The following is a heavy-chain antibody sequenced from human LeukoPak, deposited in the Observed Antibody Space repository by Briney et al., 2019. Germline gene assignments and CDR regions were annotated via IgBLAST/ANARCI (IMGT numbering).Heavy chain of an antibody. CDR1: GLTFSSYS. CDR2: ISSISSYI. Sequence: GGSLRLSCAASGLTFSSYSMSWVRQAAGKGLEWVSSISSISSYIYYADSVKGRFTISRDNAKNSLYLQMNSLRAEDTAVYYCARDPTPRYCSGGSCYTHYGMDVWGQGTTVTVSS. CDR3: ARDPTPRYCSGGSCYTHYGMDV. V-gene: IGHV3-21*01. D-gene: IGHD2-15*01. J-gene: IGHJ6*02.